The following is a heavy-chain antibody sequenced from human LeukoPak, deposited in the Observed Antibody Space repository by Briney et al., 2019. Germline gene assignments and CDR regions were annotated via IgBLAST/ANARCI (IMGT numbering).Heavy chain of an antibody. V-gene: IGHV4-59*11. D-gene: IGHD2-15*01. CDR1: GGSISSRY. J-gene: IGHJ6*03. Sequence: KSSETLSLTCTVSGGSISSRYWSWIRQPPGKGLESIGYVFSPGTANYNPSLKSRVTISVDTSKTQFSLKLSSVTAADTAVYYCARGVVAATSAYYFFYMDVWGTGTTVTVSS. CDR2: VFSPGTA. CDR3: ARGVVAATSAYYFFYMDV.